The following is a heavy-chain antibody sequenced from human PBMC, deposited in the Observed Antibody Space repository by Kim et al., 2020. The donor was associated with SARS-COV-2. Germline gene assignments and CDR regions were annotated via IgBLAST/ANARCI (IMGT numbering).Heavy chain of an antibody. CDR1: GFTFSRSW. Sequence: GGSLRLSCAASGFTFSRSWQNWVRQTPEKRLEWVANISPDGSGKRYVDSVRGRFVISRDNAKNSLFLQMNSLGADDTAVYYCATWGPDDSQHWGQGTLVTVSS. V-gene: IGHV3-7*03. J-gene: IGHJ4*02. CDR2: ISPDGSGK. CDR3: ATWGPDDSQH. D-gene: IGHD3-16*01.